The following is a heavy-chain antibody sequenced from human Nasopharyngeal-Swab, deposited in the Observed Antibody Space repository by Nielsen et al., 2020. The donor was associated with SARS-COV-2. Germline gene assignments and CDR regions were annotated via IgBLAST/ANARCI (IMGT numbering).Heavy chain of an antibody. CDR3: ATYYYDSSGYLYWFDP. V-gene: IGHV4-39*01. CDR2: IYYSGSP. D-gene: IGHD3-22*01. J-gene: IGHJ5*02. CDR1: GGSISSSSYY. Sequence: SETLSLTCTVSGGSISSSSYYWGWIRQPPGKGLEWIGSIYYSGSPYYNPSLKSRVTISVDTSKNQFSLKLSSVTAADTAVYYCATYYYDSSGYLYWFDPWGQGTLVTVSS.